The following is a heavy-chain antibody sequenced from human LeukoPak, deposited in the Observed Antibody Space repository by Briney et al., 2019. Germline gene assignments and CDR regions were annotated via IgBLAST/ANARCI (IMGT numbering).Heavy chain of an antibody. CDR1: GFTFSSYS. Sequence: RPGGSLRLSCAASGFTFSSYSMNWVRQAPGKGLEWVSAISGSGGSTYYADSVKGRFTISRDNSKNTLYLQMNSLRAEDTAVYYCARGTGAMGALFDYWGQGTLVTVSS. J-gene: IGHJ4*02. D-gene: IGHD5-18*01. CDR2: ISGSGGST. CDR3: ARGTGAMGALFDY. V-gene: IGHV3-23*01.